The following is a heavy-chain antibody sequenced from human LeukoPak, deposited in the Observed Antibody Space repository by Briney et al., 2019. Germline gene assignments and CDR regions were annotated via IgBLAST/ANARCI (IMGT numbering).Heavy chain of an antibody. CDR2: IYYSGRT. CDR1: GGSISSHY. J-gene: IGHJ4*02. D-gene: IGHD6-13*01. V-gene: IGHV4-59*11. CDR3: ARETARTAEPDY. Sequence: SETLSLTCSVSGGSISSHYWTWIRQPPGKGLEWIGYIYYSGRTNYSPSLKSRVTISVDTSKNQFSLKLSSVTAADTAVYYCARETARTAEPDYWGQGTLVTVSS.